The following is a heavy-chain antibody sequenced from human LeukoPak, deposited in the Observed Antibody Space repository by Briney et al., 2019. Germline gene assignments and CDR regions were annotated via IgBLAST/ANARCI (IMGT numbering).Heavy chain of an antibody. CDR3: AREDYYASGTYYKGWFDP. J-gene: IGHJ5*02. CDR2: IYYSGST. D-gene: IGHD3-10*01. CDR1: GGSISSSSYY. V-gene: IGHV4-39*02. Sequence: PSETLSLTCTVSGGSISSSSYYWGWIRQPPGQGLEWIGSIYYSGSTYYNPSLKSRVTISVDTSKNQFSLKLSSVTAADTAVYYCAREDYYASGTYYKGWFDPWGQGTLVTVSS.